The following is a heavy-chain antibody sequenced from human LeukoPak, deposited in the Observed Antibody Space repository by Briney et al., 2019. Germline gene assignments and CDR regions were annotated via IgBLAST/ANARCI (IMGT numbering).Heavy chain of an antibody. CDR2: VSSSGSTI. D-gene: IGHD2-21*02. Sequence: GGSLRLSCAASGFTFSSYEMNWVRQAPGKGLEWVSYVSSSGSTIYYADSVKGRFTISRDNAKNSLYLQMNSLRAEDTAVYYCARVGGDGAFDIWGQGTMVTVSS. CDR1: GFTFSSYE. CDR3: ARVGGDGAFDI. V-gene: IGHV3-48*03. J-gene: IGHJ3*02.